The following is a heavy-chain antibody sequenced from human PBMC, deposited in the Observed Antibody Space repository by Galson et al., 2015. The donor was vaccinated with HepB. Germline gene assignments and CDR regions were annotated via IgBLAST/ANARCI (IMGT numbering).Heavy chain of an antibody. J-gene: IGHJ6*02. CDR1: GYTFTSYG. V-gene: IGHV1-18*04. D-gene: IGHD2-2*01. Sequence: SVKVSCKASGYTFTSYGISWVRQAPGQGLEWMGWISAYNGNTNYAQKLQGRVTMTTDTSTSTAYMELRSLRSDDTAVYYCAIRRYCSSTSCRSYGMDVWGQGTTVTVSS. CDR3: AIRRYCSSTSCRSYGMDV. CDR2: ISAYNGNT.